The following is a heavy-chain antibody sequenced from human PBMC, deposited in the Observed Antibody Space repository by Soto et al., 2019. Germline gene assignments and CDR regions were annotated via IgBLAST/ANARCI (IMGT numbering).Heavy chain of an antibody. CDR2: ISGSGGST. CDR3: SKDRAVAGLDAFDI. J-gene: IGHJ3*02. V-gene: IGHV3-23*01. D-gene: IGHD6-19*01. Sequence: GGSLRLSCAASGFTFSTYGMNWVRQAPGKGLEWVSAISGSGGSTYYADSVKGRFTISRDYSKNTLYLQMNSLRAKDTAVYFCSKDRAVAGLDAFDIWGQGTMVTVSS. CDR1: GFTFSTYG.